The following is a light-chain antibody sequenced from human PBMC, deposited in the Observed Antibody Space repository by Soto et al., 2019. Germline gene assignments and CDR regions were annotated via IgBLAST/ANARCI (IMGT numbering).Light chain of an antibody. J-gene: IGLJ1*01. CDR3: SSYTSSSILYF. V-gene: IGLV2-14*01. Sequence: QSALTQPASVTGSPGQSITISCTGTSSDVGGYNYVSWYQQHPGKAPKLMIYDVSNRPSGVSNRFSGSKSGNTASLTISGLRAEDEADYYCSSYTSSSILYFFGTGTKLTVL. CDR1: SSDVGGYNY. CDR2: DVS.